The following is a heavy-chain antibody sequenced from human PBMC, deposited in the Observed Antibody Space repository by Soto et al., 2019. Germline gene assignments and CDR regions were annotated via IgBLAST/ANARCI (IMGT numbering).Heavy chain of an antibody. CDR1: GYTFTSYY. V-gene: IGHV1-46*01. J-gene: IGHJ5*02. CDR2: INPSGGST. D-gene: IGHD2-2*01. CDR3: ARDGEEIVLVPAGGNTWFDP. Sequence: GASVKVSCKASGYTFTSYYMHWVRQAPGQGLEWMGIINPSGGSTSYAQKFQGRVTMTRDTSTSTVYMELSSLRSEDTAVYYCARDGEEIVLVPAGGNTWFDPWGQGTLVTVSS.